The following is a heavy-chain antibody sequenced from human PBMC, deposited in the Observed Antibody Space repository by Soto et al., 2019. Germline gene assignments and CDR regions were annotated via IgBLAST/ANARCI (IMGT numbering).Heavy chain of an antibody. CDR3: ARAGGRYDWVTPTSAY. J-gene: IGHJ4*02. CDR2: ISGSGGSR. CDR1: GFTFNNYA. Sequence: QAGGSLRLSCAASGFTFNNYAMSWVRQAPGKGLEWVSAISGSGGSRYYADSVKGRFTVSRDNSKNTLYLQMNSLRAEDTAVYYCARAGGRYDWVTPTSAYWGQGTLVTVSS. D-gene: IGHD3-16*01. V-gene: IGHV3-23*01.